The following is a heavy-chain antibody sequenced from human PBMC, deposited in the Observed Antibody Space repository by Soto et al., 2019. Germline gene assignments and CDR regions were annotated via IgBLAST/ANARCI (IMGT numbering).Heavy chain of an antibody. Sequence: SVKVSCKAYGGTFDNFIMNWVRQTPGRGLEWMGGIVPMLGTPTYAEKFKGRVTISATGSTSTMYMEVTSLRSGDTAIYYCARNGTYSSSLSQYSGMDVWGQGTTVTVSS. CDR2: IVPMLGTP. V-gene: IGHV1-69*13. CDR3: ARNGTYSSSLSQYSGMDV. D-gene: IGHD1-26*01. CDR1: GGTFDNFI. J-gene: IGHJ6*02.